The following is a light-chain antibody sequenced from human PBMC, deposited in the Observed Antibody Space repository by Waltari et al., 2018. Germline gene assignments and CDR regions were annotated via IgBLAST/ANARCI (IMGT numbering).Light chain of an antibody. V-gene: IGLV1-44*01. Sequence: QSALTQPPSASGTPGQRVTISCSGSSSSIKTNPVNWYQHLPGTAPKLLIYSNNHRTSGVPGRFAGSKSGTSASLAISGPQSEDEGDYYCAVWDDSLDGLVFGGGTKLTVL. CDR2: SNN. CDR3: AVWDDSLDGLV. CDR1: SSSIKTNP. J-gene: IGLJ2*01.